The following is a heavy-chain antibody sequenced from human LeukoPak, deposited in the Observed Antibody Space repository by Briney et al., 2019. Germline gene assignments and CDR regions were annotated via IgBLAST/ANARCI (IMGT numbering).Heavy chain of an antibody. J-gene: IGHJ4*02. V-gene: IGHV3-21*04. Sequence: GGSLRLSCAASGFTFSTYNMNWVRQAPGKGLVWVSSITSSSSYTYYADSVKGRFTISRDNSKNTLYLQMNSLRAEDTAVYYCAKEGKTRNWNYYQAKPVYWGQGTLVTVSS. CDR3: AKEGKTRNWNYYQAKPVY. D-gene: IGHD1-7*01. CDR1: GFTFSTYN. CDR2: ITSSSSYT.